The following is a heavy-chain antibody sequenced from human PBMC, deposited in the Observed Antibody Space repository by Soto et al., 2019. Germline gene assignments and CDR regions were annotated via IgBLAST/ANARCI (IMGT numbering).Heavy chain of an antibody. V-gene: IGHV3-30*18. CDR3: AKGPWLLQNYYGMDV. CDR2: ISYDGSNK. CDR1: GFTCSSYG. J-gene: IGHJ6*02. Sequence: GGSLRLSCAASGFTCSSYGMHWVRQVPGKGLEWVAVISYDGSNKYYADSVKGRFTISRDNSKNTLYLQMNSLRAEDTAVYYCAKGPWLLQNYYGMDVWGQGTTVTVSS. D-gene: IGHD6-19*01.